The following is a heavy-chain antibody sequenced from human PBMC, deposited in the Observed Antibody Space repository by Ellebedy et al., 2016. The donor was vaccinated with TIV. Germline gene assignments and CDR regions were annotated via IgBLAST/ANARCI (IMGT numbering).Heavy chain of an antibody. CDR1: GFTFSDSR. CDR2: IRKMVENYAT. CDR3: TRQEANCHDF. D-gene: IGHD1-1*01. Sequence: GGSLRLSXAVSGFTFSDSRIHWVRQPYGKGLEWVGRIRKMVENYATDYAASVQGRFTISRDDSKNTAYLQMDSHKIEDTAVYYCTRQEANCHDFWGQGILVTVSS. J-gene: IGHJ4*02. V-gene: IGHV3-73*01.